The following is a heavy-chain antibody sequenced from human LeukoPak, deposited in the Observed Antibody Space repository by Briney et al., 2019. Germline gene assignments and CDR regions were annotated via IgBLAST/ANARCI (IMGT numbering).Heavy chain of an antibody. CDR1: GGSISTYY. V-gene: IGHV4-59*08. CDR3: ARNLGFGIDI. CDR2: IYHSGST. Sequence: SETLSLTCTVSGGSISTYYWSWVRQPPGKGLEWIGYIYHSGSTNYNPSLKSRVTISVDTSKNQFSLKLSSVTAADTAVYYCARNLGFGIDIWGQGTMVTVSS. D-gene: IGHD3-10*01. J-gene: IGHJ3*02.